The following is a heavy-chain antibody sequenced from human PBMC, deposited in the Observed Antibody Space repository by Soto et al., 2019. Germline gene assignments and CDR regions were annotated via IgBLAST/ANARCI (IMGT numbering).Heavy chain of an antibody. CDR3: ARGIVVPAATGVVMDV. Sequence: PSETLSLTCAVYGGSFSGYYWSWIRQPPGKGLEWIGEINHSGSTNYNPSLKSRVTISVDTSKNQFSLKLSSVTAADTAVYYCARGIVVPAATGVVMDVWGKGTTVTVSS. CDR2: INHSGST. J-gene: IGHJ6*04. V-gene: IGHV4-34*01. CDR1: GGSFSGYY. D-gene: IGHD2-2*01.